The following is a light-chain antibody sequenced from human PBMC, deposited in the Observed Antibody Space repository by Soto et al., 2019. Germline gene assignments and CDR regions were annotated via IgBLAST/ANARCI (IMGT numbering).Light chain of an antibody. Sequence: DIQMAQSPSTLAGSLGDRVAMTCRASQTMSSWLAWYQQKPGKAPKLLIYKASTLKSGVPSRFSGSGSGTEFTLTISSLQPDDFATYYCQHYNSYSEAFGQGTKVDIK. V-gene: IGKV1-5*03. CDR3: QHYNSYSEA. CDR2: KAS. J-gene: IGKJ1*01. CDR1: QTMSSW.